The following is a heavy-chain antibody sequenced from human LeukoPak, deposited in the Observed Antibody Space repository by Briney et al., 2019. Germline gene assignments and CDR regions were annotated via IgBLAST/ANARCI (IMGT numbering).Heavy chain of an antibody. D-gene: IGHD3-10*01. J-gene: IGHJ4*02. Sequence: GGSLRLSCAASGFTFTTYWMGWVRQAPGKGLEWVANIKQDGTEKYYVDSVKGQFTISRDNAKNSLYLQMNSLRVEDTAVYYCAKLAKYFYGSETYYFFEHWGQGTPVTASS. CDR3: AKLAKYFYGSETYYFFEH. CDR2: IKQDGTEK. V-gene: IGHV3-7*01. CDR1: GFTFTTYW.